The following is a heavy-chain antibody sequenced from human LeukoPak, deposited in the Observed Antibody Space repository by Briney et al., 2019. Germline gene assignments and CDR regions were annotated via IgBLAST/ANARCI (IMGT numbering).Heavy chain of an antibody. J-gene: IGHJ4*02. CDR2: IYYSGST. CDR1: GGSFSGYY. D-gene: IGHD3-16*02. Sequence: PSETLSLTCAVYGGSFSGYYWSWIRQPPGKGLEWIGYIYYSGSTNYNPSLKSRVTLSVDTSKNQFSLKLSSVTAADTAVYYCARYVWGSYPTFEDYWGQGTLVTVSS. V-gene: IGHV4-59*01. CDR3: ARYVWGSYPTFEDY.